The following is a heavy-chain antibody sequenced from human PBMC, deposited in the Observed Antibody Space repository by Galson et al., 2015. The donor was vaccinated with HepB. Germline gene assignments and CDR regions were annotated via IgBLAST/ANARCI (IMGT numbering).Heavy chain of an antibody. Sequence: SVKVSCKASGGTFSSYAISWVRQAPGQGLEWMGGIIPIFGTANYAQKFQGRVTITADESTSTAYMEQSSLRSEDTAVYYCARSHCGGDCYKAYFDYWGQGTLVTVSS. D-gene: IGHD2-21*02. CDR2: IIPIFGTA. J-gene: IGHJ4*02. CDR1: GGTFSSYA. V-gene: IGHV1-69*13. CDR3: ARSHCGGDCYKAYFDY.